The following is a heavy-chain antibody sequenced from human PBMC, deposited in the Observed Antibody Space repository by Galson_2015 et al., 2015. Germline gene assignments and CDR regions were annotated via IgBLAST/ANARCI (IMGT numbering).Heavy chain of an antibody. J-gene: IGHJ4*02. CDR3: AREGGYCSGGSCYGEYYFDY. Sequence: SLRLSCAASGFIFSNYGMHWVRQAPGKGLEWVAVMWYDGSNKYYADSVKGRFTISRDNSKNTLYLQMNSLRAEDTAVYYCAREGGYCSGGSCYGEYYFDYWGQGTLVTVSS. CDR2: MWYDGSNK. V-gene: IGHV3-33*01. CDR1: GFIFSNYG. D-gene: IGHD2-15*01.